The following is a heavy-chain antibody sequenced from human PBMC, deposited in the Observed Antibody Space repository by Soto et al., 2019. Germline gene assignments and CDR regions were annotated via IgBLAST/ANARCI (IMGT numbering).Heavy chain of an antibody. J-gene: IGHJ4*02. V-gene: IGHV1-3*01. Sequence: QVQLEQSGAEVKKPGASVKISCRTSGYTFTSNAIHWVRQAPGQRLEWMGWIGGGDGNTKYSQRFQGRVSITRDSSASTAYMDLSSLRSEDTAVYYCTRDPGGGYGSGTYYNFDSWGQGTLVTVSS. CDR3: TRDPGGGYGSGTYYNFDS. CDR2: IGGGDGNT. D-gene: IGHD3-10*01. CDR1: GYTFTSNA.